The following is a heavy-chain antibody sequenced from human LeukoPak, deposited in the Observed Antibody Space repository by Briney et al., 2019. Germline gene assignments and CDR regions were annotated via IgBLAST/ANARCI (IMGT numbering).Heavy chain of an antibody. V-gene: IGHV1-2*06. CDR1: GYTFTGYY. J-gene: IGHJ4*02. CDR3: ARARWLLRYFDY. Sequence: ASVKVSCKASGYTFTGYYMHWVRQAPGQGLGWMGRINPNSGGTNYAQKFQGRATMTRDTSISTAYMELSRLRSDDTAVYYCARARWLLRYFDYWGQGTLVTVSS. D-gene: IGHD2-21*02. CDR2: INPNSGGT.